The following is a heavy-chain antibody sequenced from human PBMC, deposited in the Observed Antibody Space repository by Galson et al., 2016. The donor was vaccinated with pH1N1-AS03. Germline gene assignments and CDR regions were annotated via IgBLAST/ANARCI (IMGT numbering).Heavy chain of an antibody. J-gene: IGHJ4*02. CDR1: GYTFTSYG. Sequence: SVKVSCKASGYTFTSYGINWVRQAPGQGLEWMGWISGDNGNTNYAQKFQGRVTMTTDTSTSTAYMELRSLRSDDTAVFYCARDLGGGIIKEAYWGQGTLVTVSS. CDR2: ISGDNGNT. D-gene: IGHD3-10*01. V-gene: IGHV1-18*04. CDR3: ARDLGGGIIKEAY.